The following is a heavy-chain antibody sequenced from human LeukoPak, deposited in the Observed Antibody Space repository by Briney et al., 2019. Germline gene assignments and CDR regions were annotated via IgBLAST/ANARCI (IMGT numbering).Heavy chain of an antibody. Sequence: GGSLRLSCAASGFTFSTYWMSWVRQAPGKGLEWVANIKQGGSDKYYVDSVKGRFSISRDNAKDSLYLQTNSLRAEDTAVYYCARLRGPNYYDSSAYFDYWGQGTLVTVSS. D-gene: IGHD3-22*01. J-gene: IGHJ4*02. V-gene: IGHV3-7*01. CDR3: ARLRGPNYYDSSAYFDY. CDR2: IKQGGSDK. CDR1: GFTFSTYW.